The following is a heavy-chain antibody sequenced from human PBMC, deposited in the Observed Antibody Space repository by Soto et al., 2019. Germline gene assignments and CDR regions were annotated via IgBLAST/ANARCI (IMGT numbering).Heavy chain of an antibody. CDR2: ISYDGSDK. J-gene: IGHJ6*02. Sequence: GGSLRLSCAASGFTYTDFALHWVRQAPGKGLEWVAIISYDGSDKYYADSVKGRFTISRENAKNSLYLQMNSLRAGDTAVYYCARESRPLGTTGAFYGMDVWGQGTTVTVSS. V-gene: IGHV3-30*14. CDR3: ARESRPLGTTGAFYGMDV. D-gene: IGHD1-1*01. CDR1: GFTYTDFA.